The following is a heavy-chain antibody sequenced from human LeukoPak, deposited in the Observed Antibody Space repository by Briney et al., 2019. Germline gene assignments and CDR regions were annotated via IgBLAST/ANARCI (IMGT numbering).Heavy chain of an antibody. V-gene: IGHV3-11*04. CDR3: ATRQDIVVVPAAI. D-gene: IGHD2-2*02. CDR1: GFTFSDYY. Sequence: PGGSLRLSCAASGFTFSDYYMSWSRQAPGKGLGRGSYISSSGSAIYYADSVKGRFTISRDNAKNSLYLQMNSLRAEDTAVYYCATRQDIVVVPAAIWGQGTLVTVSS. CDR2: ISSSGSAI. J-gene: IGHJ4*02.